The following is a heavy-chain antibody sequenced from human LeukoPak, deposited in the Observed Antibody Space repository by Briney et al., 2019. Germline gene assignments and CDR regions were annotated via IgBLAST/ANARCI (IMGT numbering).Heavy chain of an antibody. CDR2: INHSGST. Sequence: PSETLSLTCAVYGGSFSGYYWSWIRQPPGKGLEWIGEINHSGSTNYNPSLKSRVTISVDTSKNQFSLKLSSVTAADTAVYYCARAPRGFWSGYYPDYWGQGTLVTVSS. J-gene: IGHJ4*02. D-gene: IGHD3-3*01. CDR3: ARAPRGFWSGYYPDY. V-gene: IGHV4-34*01. CDR1: GGSFSGYY.